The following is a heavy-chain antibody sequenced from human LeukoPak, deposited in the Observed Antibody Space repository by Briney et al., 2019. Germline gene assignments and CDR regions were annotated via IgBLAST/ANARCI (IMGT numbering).Heavy chain of an antibody. CDR3: ARQARVVREPLDY. D-gene: IGHD3-10*01. Sequence: SETLSLPCTVSGGSISSSSYYWGWIRQPPGKGLEWIGSIYYSGSTYYNPSLKSRVTISVDTSKNQFSLKLSSVTAADTAVYYCARQARVVREPLDYWGQGTLVTVSS. V-gene: IGHV4-39*01. J-gene: IGHJ4*02. CDR1: GGSISSSSYY. CDR2: IYYSGST.